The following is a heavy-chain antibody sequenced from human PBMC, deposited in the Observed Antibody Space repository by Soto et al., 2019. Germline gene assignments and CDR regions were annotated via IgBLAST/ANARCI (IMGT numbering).Heavy chain of an antibody. CDR2: INAGNGNT. D-gene: IGHD3-10*01. CDR3: ARTSLLWFGELLGNAFDI. V-gene: IGHV1-3*01. CDR1: GYTFTSYA. J-gene: IGHJ3*02. Sequence: ASVKVSCKASGYTFTSYAMHWVRQAPGQRLEWMGWINAGNGNTKYSQKFQGRVTITRDTSASTAYMELSSLRSEDTAVYYCARTSLLWFGELLGNAFDIWGQGTMVTVSS.